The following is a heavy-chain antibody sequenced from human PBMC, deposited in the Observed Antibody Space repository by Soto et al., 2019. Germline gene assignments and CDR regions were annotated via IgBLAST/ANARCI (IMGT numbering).Heavy chain of an antibody. J-gene: IGHJ4*02. CDR2: ISGSGGST. V-gene: IGHV3-23*01. Sequence: GGSLRLSCAASGFTFSSYAMSWVRQAPGKGLEWVSAISGSGGSTYYADSVKGRFTISRDNSKNTLYLQMNSLRAEDTAVYYCAKWGYCSSTSCPPPYYFDYWGQGTLVTVSS. CDR1: GFTFSSYA. CDR3: AKWGYCSSTSCPPPYYFDY. D-gene: IGHD2-2*01.